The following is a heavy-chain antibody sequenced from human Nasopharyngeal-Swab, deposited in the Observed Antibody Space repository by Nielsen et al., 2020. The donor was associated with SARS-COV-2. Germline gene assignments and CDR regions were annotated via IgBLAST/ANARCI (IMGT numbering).Heavy chain of an antibody. CDR2: IIPILGIA. Sequence: SVKVSCKASSGSFISYSISWVRQAPGQGLEWMGRIIPILGIANYAQKFQGRVTITADKSTSTDYIELSTLRSEETAVYYCAREYCSGGSCYGNYGMDVWGQGTTVTVSS. CDR3: AREYCSGGSCYGNYGMDV. CDR1: SGSFISYS. D-gene: IGHD2-15*01. V-gene: IGHV1-69*04. J-gene: IGHJ6*02.